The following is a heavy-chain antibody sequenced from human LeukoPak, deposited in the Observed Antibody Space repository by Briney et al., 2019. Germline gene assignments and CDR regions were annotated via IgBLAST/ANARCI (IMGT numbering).Heavy chain of an antibody. CDR2: IYYSGNT. CDR3: ARRGSGASLEYYFDL. Sequence: PSETLSLTCTVSGGSISNYYWSWIRQPPGKGLEWIGYIYYSGNTNYNPPLKSRVTISVDTSKNQFSLKLSSVTAADTAVYYCARRGSGASLEYYFDLWGRGTLVTVSS. CDR1: GGSISNYY. J-gene: IGHJ2*01. V-gene: IGHV4-59*08. D-gene: IGHD1-14*01.